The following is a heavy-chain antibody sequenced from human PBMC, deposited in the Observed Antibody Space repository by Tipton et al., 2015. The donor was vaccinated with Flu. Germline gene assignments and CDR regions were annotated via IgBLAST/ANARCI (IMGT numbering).Heavy chain of an antibody. V-gene: IGHV4-61*01. J-gene: IGHJ3*02. D-gene: IGHD3-16*01. CDR2: SYYSGSI. CDR1: GGSIGVTTYY. Sequence: TLSLTCTVSGGSIGVTTYYWGWIRQPPGKGLEWIGYSYYSGSISYNPSLKSRVTIAVDTSKNQFSLKLSSVTAADTAVYYCAREWGDAFGILGQGTMVPVSS. CDR3: AREWGDAFGI.